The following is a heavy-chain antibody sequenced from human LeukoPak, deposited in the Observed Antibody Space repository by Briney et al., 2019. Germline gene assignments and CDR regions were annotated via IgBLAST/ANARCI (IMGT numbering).Heavy chain of an antibody. CDR2: MNPNSGNT. CDR3: ARPRTTAAAGRAFDY. D-gene: IGHD6-13*01. V-gene: IGHV1-8*01. J-gene: IGHJ4*02. Sequence: GASVKVSCKASGYTFTNYDINWVRQATGQGPEWMGWMNPNSGNTGYAQKFQGRVTMTRNTSIDTAYMELSGLRSEDTAVYYCARPRTTAAAGRAFDYWGQGTLVTVSS. CDR1: GYTFTNYD.